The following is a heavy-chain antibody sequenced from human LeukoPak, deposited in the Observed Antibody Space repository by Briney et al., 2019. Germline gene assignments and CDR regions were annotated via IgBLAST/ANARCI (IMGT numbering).Heavy chain of an antibody. V-gene: IGHV1-18*01. J-gene: IGHJ4*02. CDR3: ARDTPQHLKRFDD. CDR1: GYTFTWFA. CDR2: INAYNGKT. D-gene: IGHD1-1*01. Sequence: GASVKVSCKVSGYTFTWFAFSWERQAPGHGLEWMGRINAYNGKTEYSEKLQGRLTMTTETSSSTLYLELRSLGSDDTAVYFCARDTPQHLKRFDDWGQGTLVTVSS.